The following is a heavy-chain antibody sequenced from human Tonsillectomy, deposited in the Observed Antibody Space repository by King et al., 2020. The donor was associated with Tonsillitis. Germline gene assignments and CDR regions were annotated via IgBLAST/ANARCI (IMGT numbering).Heavy chain of an antibody. CDR1: GFSLSNARMG. D-gene: IGHD3-9*01. V-gene: IGHV2-26*01. Sequence: VTLQESGPVLVKPPETLTLTCTVSGFSLSNARMGVSWIRQPPGKALEWLAHIFSNDEKSYSTSLKSRLTISKDTSKSQVVLTMTNMDPVDTATYYCARSLYYDILTGYRWFDPWGQGTLVTVSS. CDR2: IFSNDEK. CDR3: ARSLYYDILTGYRWFDP. J-gene: IGHJ5*02.